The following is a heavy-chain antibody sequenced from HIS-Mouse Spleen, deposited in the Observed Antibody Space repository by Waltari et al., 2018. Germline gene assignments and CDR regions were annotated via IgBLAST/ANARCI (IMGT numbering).Heavy chain of an antibody. Sequence: QVQLQESGPGLVKPSETLSLTCTVSGGSISSYYWSWIRQPAGKGLEWIGRIYTSGRTNHTPPLKSRVTMSVDTSKNQFSLKLSSVTAADTAVYYCARDFHDFWSGYYGGDKKHDAFDIWGQGTMVTVSS. CDR2: IYTSGRT. CDR3: ARDFHDFWSGYYGGDKKHDAFDI. CDR1: GGSISSYY. D-gene: IGHD3-3*01. J-gene: IGHJ3*02. V-gene: IGHV4-4*07.